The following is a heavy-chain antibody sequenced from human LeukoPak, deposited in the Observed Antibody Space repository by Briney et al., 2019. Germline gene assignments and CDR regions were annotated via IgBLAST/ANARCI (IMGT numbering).Heavy chain of an antibody. J-gene: IGHJ4*02. V-gene: IGHV4-31*03. Sequence: SVTLSLTCTVSGGSISSGGYYWRWIRQHPGKGLEWIGYNYYSGSTYYNPSHESRVTISVDTSKNQFSLKLGSVTAADTAVYYCARDHIAAAGFDYWGQGTLVTVSS. CDR3: ARDHIAAAGFDY. CDR1: GGSISSGGYY. CDR2: NYYSGST. D-gene: IGHD6-13*01.